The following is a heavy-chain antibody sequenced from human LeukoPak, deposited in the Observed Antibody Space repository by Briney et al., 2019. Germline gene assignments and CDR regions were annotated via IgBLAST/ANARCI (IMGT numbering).Heavy chain of an antibody. CDR3: ARLLLYCSSTSCFPRPFDY. J-gene: IGHJ4*02. CDR1: GYTFTSYG. Sequence: GASVKVSCKASGYTFTSYGISWVRQAPGQGLEWMGWISAYNGNTNYAQKLQGRVTMTTDTSTSTAYMELRSLRSDDTAVYYCARLLLYCSSTSCFPRPFDYWGQGTLVTVSS. D-gene: IGHD2-2*01. V-gene: IGHV1-18*01. CDR2: ISAYNGNT.